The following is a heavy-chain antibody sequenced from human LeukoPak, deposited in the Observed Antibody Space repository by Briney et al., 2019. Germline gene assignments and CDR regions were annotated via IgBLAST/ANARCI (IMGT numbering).Heavy chain of an antibody. J-gene: IGHJ4*02. CDR3: AKDRDIVVVPAAITFDY. Sequence: PGGSLRLSCAASGFAFSSYAMSWVRQAPGKGLEWVSAISGSGGSTYYADSVKGRFTISRDNSKNTLYLQMNSLRAEDTAVYYCAKDRDIVVVPAAITFDYWGQGTLVTVSS. D-gene: IGHD2-2*02. CDR1: GFAFSSYA. V-gene: IGHV3-23*01. CDR2: ISGSGGST.